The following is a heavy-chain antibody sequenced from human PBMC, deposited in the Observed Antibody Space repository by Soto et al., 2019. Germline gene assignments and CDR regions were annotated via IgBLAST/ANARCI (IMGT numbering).Heavy chain of an antibody. D-gene: IGHD2-21*01. CDR1: GASISSGTFY. J-gene: IGHJ5*02. CDR3: ARLGAYHQSLEP. V-gene: IGHV4-39*01. CDR2: IYYDGST. Sequence: SETLSLTCTVSGASISSGTFYWGWIRQPPGKGLESIANIYYDGSTYYNPSLKSRVTISLDTSKSQFSLRLTSVTAADSAVYYCARLGAYHQSLEPWGPGTLVTVSS.